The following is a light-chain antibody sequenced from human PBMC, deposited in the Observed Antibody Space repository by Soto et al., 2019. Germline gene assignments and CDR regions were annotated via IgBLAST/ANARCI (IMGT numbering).Light chain of an antibody. V-gene: IGKV1-8*01. Sequence: AIRMTQSPSSFSASTGDRVTITCRASQGISSYLAWYQQKPGKAPKLLSYAASTLQSGVPSRFSGSGSGTDFTLTISCRQTEDCATYSCQQYYSYPPLTFGGGTKVELK. CDR3: QQYYSYPPLT. CDR2: AAS. J-gene: IGKJ4*02. CDR1: QGISSY.